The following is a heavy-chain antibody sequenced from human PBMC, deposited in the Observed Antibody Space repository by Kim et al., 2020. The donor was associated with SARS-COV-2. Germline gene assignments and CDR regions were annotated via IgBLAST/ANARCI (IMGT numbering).Heavy chain of an antibody. CDR1: GFTFSSYG. Sequence: GGSQRLSCAASGFTFSSYGMHWVRQAPGKGLEWVAVISYDGSNKYYADSVKGRFTISRDNSKNTLYLQMNSLRAEDTAVYYCAKITSGSAIAFDIWGQGTMVTVSS. CDR2: ISYDGSNK. D-gene: IGHD3-10*01. CDR3: AKITSGSAIAFDI. J-gene: IGHJ3*02. V-gene: IGHV3-30*18.